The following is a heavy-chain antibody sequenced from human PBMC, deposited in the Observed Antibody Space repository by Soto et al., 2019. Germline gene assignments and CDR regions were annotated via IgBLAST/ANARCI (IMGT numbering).Heavy chain of an antibody. D-gene: IGHD3-22*01. CDR1: GGSISSSSYY. CDR3: ARHFSYYYDSSGYYAHFDY. J-gene: IGHJ4*03. Sequence: PSETLSLTCTVSGGSISSSSYYWGWIRQPPGKGLEWIGSIYYSGSTYYNPPLKSRVTISVDTSKNQFSLKLSSVTAADTAVYYCARHFSYYYDSSGYYAHFDYWGQGTTVTVSS. V-gene: IGHV4-39*01. CDR2: IYYSGST.